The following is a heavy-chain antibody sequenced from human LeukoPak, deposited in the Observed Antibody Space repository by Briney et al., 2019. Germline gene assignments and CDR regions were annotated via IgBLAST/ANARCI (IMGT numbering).Heavy chain of an antibody. Sequence: EGSLRLSCAASGFTFSSFEMNWVRQAPGKGLEWVSYISTSGSTIYYADSVKGRFTFSRDNAKNSLYLQMNSLRAEDTAVYYCARGYCYGMDVWGQGTTVTVSS. V-gene: IGHV3-48*03. CDR3: ARGYCYGMDV. CDR1: GFTFSSFE. CDR2: ISTSGSTI. J-gene: IGHJ6*02.